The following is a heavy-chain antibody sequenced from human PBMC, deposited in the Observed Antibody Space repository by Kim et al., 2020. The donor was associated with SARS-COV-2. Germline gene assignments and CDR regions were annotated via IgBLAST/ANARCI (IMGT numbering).Heavy chain of an antibody. J-gene: IGHJ6*02. CDR2: IRSKPDGGTT. Sequence: GGSLRLSCGASGFTFNKAWMNWVRQAPGKGLEWVGRIRSKPDGGTTDYAAPVKGRFTISRDDSKNTLYLQMNSLKTEDTAVYYCSTLSIVVVPTTPNVWGRGTTVTVSS. V-gene: IGHV3-15*01. CDR1: GFTFNKAW. CDR3: STLSIVVVPTTPNV. D-gene: IGHD2-2*01.